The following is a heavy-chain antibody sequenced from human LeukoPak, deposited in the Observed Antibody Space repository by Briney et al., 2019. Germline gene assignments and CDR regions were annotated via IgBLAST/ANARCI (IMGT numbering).Heavy chain of an antibody. D-gene: IGHD3-9*01. J-gene: IGHJ4*02. Sequence: GASVKVSCKASGYTFTGYYMHWVRQAPGQGLEWMGWINPNSGGTNYAQKFQGRVTMTTDTSTSTAYMELRSLRSDDTAVYYCARDPKVRYFDWLPSRHFDYWGQGTLVTVSS. CDR3: ARDPKVRYFDWLPSRHFDY. V-gene: IGHV1-2*02. CDR1: GYTFTGYY. CDR2: INPNSGGT.